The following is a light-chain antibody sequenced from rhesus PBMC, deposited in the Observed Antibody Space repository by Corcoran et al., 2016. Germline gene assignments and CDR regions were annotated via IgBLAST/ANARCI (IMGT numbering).Light chain of an antibody. CDR2: DAS. CDR3: LQHNSYPYT. V-gene: IGKV1-28*03. Sequence: DIQMTQSPSSLSASVGDTVTITCRASQGISRYLNWFQLKPGKAPKLLGYDASSLESGVPSRFSGSGFGTDFTLTISSLQPEDFAAYYCLQHNSYPYTFGQGTKVEIE. J-gene: IGKJ2*01. CDR1: QGISRY.